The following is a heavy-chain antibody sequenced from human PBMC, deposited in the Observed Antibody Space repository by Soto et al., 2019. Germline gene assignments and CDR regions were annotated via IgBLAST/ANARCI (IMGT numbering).Heavy chain of an antibody. D-gene: IGHD1-26*01. V-gene: IGHV4-31*03. CDR1: GGSISSGDYY. J-gene: IGHJ4*02. CDR3: ASSYSGSYYVSS. Sequence: SETLSLTCTVSGGSISSGDYYWSWIRQHPGKGLEWIGYIYYSGSTYYNPSLKSRVTISVDTSKNQFSLKLSSVTAADTAVYYCASSYSGSYYVSSWGQGTLVTVSS. CDR2: IYYSGST.